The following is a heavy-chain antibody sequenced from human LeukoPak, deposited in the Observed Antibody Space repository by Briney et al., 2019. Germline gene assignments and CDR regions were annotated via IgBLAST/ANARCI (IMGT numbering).Heavy chain of an antibody. J-gene: IGHJ3*02. CDR2: IYYSGGT. Sequence: NPSETLSLTCTVSGGSISSSSYYWGWIRQPPGKGLEWIGSIYYSGGTYYNPSLKSRVTISLDTSKNKFSLKLSSVTAADTAVYYCGRLYSDSSSHYYVSRAFDMWGQGTMVTVSA. CDR3: GRLYSDSSSHYYVSRAFDM. D-gene: IGHD3-22*01. V-gene: IGHV4-39*07. CDR1: GGSISSSSYY.